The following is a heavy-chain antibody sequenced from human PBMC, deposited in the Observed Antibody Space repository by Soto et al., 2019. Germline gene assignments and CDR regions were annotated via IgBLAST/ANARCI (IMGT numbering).Heavy chain of an antibody. Sequence: VESLKISCKGSGYTFTNYWIGWGRQMPGKGLEWMGIIYPGDSDTKYNPSFQGQVTISADKSITTTYLQWSSLKASDTAIYYCEVSIFSYGMAVWGQGNMVTVFS. CDR1: GYTFTNYW. CDR3: EVSIFSYGMAV. J-gene: IGHJ6*02. V-gene: IGHV5-51*01. CDR2: IYPGDSDT.